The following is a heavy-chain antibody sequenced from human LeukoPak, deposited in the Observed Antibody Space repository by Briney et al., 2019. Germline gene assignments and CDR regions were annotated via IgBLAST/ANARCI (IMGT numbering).Heavy chain of an antibody. V-gene: IGHV1-69*05. CDR2: IITIFGTA. CDR3: ARSADIVVVPHYYYYMDV. J-gene: IGHJ6*03. D-gene: IGHD2-2*01. CDR1: GGTFSSYA. Sequence: SVKVSCKASGGTFSSYAINWVRQAPGQGLEWMGGIITIFGTANYAQKFQGRVTITTDESTTTAYMEVSSLRSEDTAVYYCARSADIVVVPHYYYYMDVWGKGTTVTVSS.